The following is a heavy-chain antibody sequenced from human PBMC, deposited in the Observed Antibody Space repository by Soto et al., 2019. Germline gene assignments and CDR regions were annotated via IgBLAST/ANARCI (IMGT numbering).Heavy chain of an antibody. J-gene: IGHJ4*02. CDR2: IYYSGST. D-gene: IGHD6-13*01. CDR1: GGSISSYY. V-gene: IGHV4-59*08. CDR3: ARHGPIAAAGTVFDY. Sequence: SETLSLTCTVSGGSISSYYWTCIRQPPGKVLEWIGYIYYSGSTNYNPSLKSRVTISVDTSKNQFSLKLSSVTAADTAVYYCARHGPIAAAGTVFDYWGQGTLVTVS.